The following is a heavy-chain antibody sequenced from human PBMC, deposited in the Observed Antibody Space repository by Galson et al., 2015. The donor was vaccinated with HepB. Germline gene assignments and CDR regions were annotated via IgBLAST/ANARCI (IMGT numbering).Heavy chain of an antibody. CDR3: ARAGQLVSPLDY. CDR2: IYYSGST. D-gene: IGHD6-6*01. Sequence: ATLSLTCTVSGGSISSYYWSWIRPPPGKGLEWIGYIYYSGSTNYNPSLKSRVTISVDTSKNQFSLKLSSVTAADTAVYYCARAGQLVSPLDYWGQGTLVTVSS. J-gene: IGHJ4*02. V-gene: IGHV4-59*01. CDR1: GGSISSYY.